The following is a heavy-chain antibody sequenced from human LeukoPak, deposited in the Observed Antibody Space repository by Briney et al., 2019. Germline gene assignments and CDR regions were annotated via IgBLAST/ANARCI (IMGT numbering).Heavy chain of an antibody. Sequence: ASVKVSCKASGYTFTSYGISWVRQAPGQGLEWMGWISAYNGNTNYAQKLQGRVTMTTDTSTSTACMELRSLRSDDTAVYYCARRFQTAGDILTGYPYYFDYWGQGTLVTVSS. CDR1: GYTFTSYG. CDR2: ISAYNGNT. CDR3: ARRFQTAGDILTGYPYYFDY. V-gene: IGHV1-18*01. J-gene: IGHJ4*02. D-gene: IGHD3-9*01.